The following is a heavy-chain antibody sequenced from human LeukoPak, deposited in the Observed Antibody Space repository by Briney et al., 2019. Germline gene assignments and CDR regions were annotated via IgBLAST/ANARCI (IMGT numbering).Heavy chain of an antibody. Sequence: TASETLSLTCTVSGGSISSYYWSWIRQPPGKGLEWIGYIYYSGSTNYNPSLKSRVTISVDTSKNQFSLKLSSVTAADTAVYYCARVRSSRFDPWGQGTLVTVSS. CDR2: IYYSGST. CDR3: ARVRSSRFDP. CDR1: GGSISSYY. D-gene: IGHD2-15*01. V-gene: IGHV4-59*01. J-gene: IGHJ5*02.